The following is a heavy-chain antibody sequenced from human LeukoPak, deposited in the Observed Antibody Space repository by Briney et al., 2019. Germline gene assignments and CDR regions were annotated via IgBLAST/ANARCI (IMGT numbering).Heavy chain of an antibody. J-gene: IGHJ4*02. CDR2: INHSGST. CDR1: GGSFSGYY. V-gene: IGHV4-34*01. CDR3: ASLPLRYSGVDANFDY. Sequence: SETLSLTCAVYGGSFSGYYLSWIRQPPGKGLEWIGEINHSGSTNYNPSLKSRVTISVDTSKNQFSLKLSSVTAADTAVYYCASLPLRYSGVDANFDYWGQGTLVTVSS. D-gene: IGHD1-26*01.